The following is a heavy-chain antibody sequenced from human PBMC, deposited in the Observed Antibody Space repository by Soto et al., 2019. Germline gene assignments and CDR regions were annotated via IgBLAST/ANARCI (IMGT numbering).Heavy chain of an antibody. Sequence: GGSLRLSCAASGFNLSSHVMSWVRQAPGKGLEWVSDISDSGTRTYYADSGKGRFTISRDNSKNKLYLEMTSLRAEDTAVYYCAKLVGGSASWFGPWGQGALVTVSS. CDR3: AKLVGGSASWFGP. D-gene: IGHD2-8*02. V-gene: IGHV3-23*01. CDR2: ISDSGTRT. J-gene: IGHJ5*02. CDR1: GFNLSSHV.